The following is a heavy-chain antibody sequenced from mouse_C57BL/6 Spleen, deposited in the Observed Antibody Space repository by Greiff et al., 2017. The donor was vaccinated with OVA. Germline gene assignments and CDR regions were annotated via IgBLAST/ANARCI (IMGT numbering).Heavy chain of an antibody. CDR2: ISSGGSYT. J-gene: IGHJ4*01. CDR3: ARGGYEGIMDY. D-gene: IGHD2-2*01. CDR1: GFTFSSYG. Sequence: DVHLVESGGDLVKPGGSLKLSCAASGFTFSSYGMSWVRQTPDKRLEWVATISSGGSYTYYPDSVKGRFTISRDNAKNTLYLQMSSLKSEDTAMYYCARGGYEGIMDYWGQGTSVTVSS. V-gene: IGHV5-6*01.